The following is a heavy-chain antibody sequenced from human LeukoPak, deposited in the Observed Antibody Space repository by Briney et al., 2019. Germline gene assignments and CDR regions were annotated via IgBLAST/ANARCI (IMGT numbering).Heavy chain of an antibody. CDR3: AKDLSSPAQTFDS. Sequence: GGSLRLSCAASGFXFNNYGIHWVRQVPGKGLEWVSLISADGGGTYYADSVKGRFTISRDNSKNSLFLQMNSLRIEDTALYYCAKDLSSPAQTFDSWGQGTLVTVSS. CDR1: GFXFNNYG. V-gene: IGHV3-43*02. D-gene: IGHD2-2*01. CDR2: ISADGGGT. J-gene: IGHJ4*02.